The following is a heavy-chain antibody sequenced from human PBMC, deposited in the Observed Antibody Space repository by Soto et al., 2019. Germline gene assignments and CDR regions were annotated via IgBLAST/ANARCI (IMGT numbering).Heavy chain of an antibody. J-gene: IGHJ5*01. D-gene: IGHD3-3*01. CDR1: GFSLSTSGAA. CDR2: VYWDDDK. Sequence: QITLKESGPTLVNPTQTLTLTCTFSGFSLSTSGAAVGWIRQPPGKALEWLALVYWDDDKSYSPSIKNRVTITKDTSKNQVVLTLTNAEPVDTATYYCAHRQLGTFFGLVTQTDVWFDSWGQGTLVTVPS. CDR3: AHRQLGTFFGLVTQTDVWFDS. V-gene: IGHV2-5*02.